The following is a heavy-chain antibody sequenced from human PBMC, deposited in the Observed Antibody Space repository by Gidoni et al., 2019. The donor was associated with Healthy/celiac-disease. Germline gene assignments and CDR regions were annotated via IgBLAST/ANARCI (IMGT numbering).Heavy chain of an antibody. Sequence: EVQLVQSGAEVKKPGESLKISCKGSGYSCTSSWIGWVRQMPGKGLEWMGIIYPGDSDTRYSPSFQGQVTISADKSISTAYLQWSSLKASDTAMYYCASRTGYSSSWHEGWFDPWGQGTLVTVSS. V-gene: IGHV5-51*01. D-gene: IGHD6-13*01. J-gene: IGHJ5*02. CDR3: ASRTGYSSSWHEGWFDP. CDR2: IYPGDSDT. CDR1: GYSCTSSW.